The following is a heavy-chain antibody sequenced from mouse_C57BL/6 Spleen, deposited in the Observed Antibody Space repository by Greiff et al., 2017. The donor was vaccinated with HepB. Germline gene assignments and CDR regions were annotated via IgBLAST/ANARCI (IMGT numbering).Heavy chain of an antibody. Sequence: DVKLQESGPGLVKPSQSLSLTCSVTGYSITSGYYWNWIRQFPGNKLEWMGYISYDGSNNYNPSLKNRISITRDTSKNQFFLKLNSVTTEDTATYYCARDRDYDEAWFAYWGQGTLVTVSA. V-gene: IGHV3-6*01. D-gene: IGHD2-4*01. CDR3: ARDRDYDEAWFAY. J-gene: IGHJ3*01. CDR2: ISYDGSN. CDR1: GYSITSGYY.